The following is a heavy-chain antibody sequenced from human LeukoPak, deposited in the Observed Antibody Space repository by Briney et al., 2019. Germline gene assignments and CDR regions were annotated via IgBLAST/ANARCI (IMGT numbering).Heavy chain of an antibody. CDR1: GFTFSDYY. J-gene: IGHJ4*02. Sequence: PRGSLRLSCAASGFTFSDYYMSWIRQAPGKGLEWVSYISSSGSTIYYADSVKGRFTISRDNAKNSPYLQMNSLRAEDTAVYYCARAKSSSWYSPDYWGQGTLVTVSS. CDR3: ARAKSSSWYSPDY. CDR2: ISSSGSTI. D-gene: IGHD6-13*01. V-gene: IGHV3-11*04.